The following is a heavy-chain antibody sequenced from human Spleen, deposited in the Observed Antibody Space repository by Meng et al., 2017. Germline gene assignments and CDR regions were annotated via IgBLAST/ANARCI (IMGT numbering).Heavy chain of an antibody. V-gene: IGHV3-21*01. CDR1: GFTFSSYS. CDR2: ISGSGVFP. CDR3: ARNYGDDRDDAFDI. J-gene: IGHJ3*02. Sequence: GESLKISCAASGFTFSSYSMNWVRQAPGKGLEWVSGISGSGVFPHYADSVKGRFTISRDNSKNTLYLQMNSLRAEDTAVYYCARNYGDDRDDAFDIWGQGTMVTVSS. D-gene: IGHD4-17*01.